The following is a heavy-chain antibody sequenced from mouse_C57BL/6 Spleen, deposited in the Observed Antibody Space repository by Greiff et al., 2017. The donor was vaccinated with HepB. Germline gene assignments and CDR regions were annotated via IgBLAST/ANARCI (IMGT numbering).Heavy chain of an antibody. V-gene: IGHV5-16*01. Sequence: EVKLVESEGGLVQPGSSMKLSCTASGFTFSDYYMAWVRQVPEKGLEWVANINYDGSSTYYLDSLKSRFIISRDNAKNILYLQMSSLKSEDTATYYCARVYGHLDYWGQGTTLTVSS. CDR1: GFTFSDYY. CDR2: INYDGSST. D-gene: IGHD1-1*02. J-gene: IGHJ2*01. CDR3: ARVYGHLDY.